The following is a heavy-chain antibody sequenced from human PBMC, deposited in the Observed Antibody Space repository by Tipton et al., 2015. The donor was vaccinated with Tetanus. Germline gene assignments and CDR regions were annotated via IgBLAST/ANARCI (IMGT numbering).Heavy chain of an antibody. CDR2: IKRKTDGETT. Sequence: SLRLSCAASGFTFNNAWMSWVRQAPGKGLEWVGRIKRKTDGETTDYGAPVKGRFTISRDDSKNTLYLQMDSLTTEDTAVYYCARGCYVWGAVTRNAEYFQHCGQGTLVIVSS. CDR1: GFTFNNAW. D-gene: IGHD3-16*01. V-gene: IGHV3-15*01. J-gene: IGHJ1*01. CDR3: ARGCYVWGAVTRNAEYFQH.